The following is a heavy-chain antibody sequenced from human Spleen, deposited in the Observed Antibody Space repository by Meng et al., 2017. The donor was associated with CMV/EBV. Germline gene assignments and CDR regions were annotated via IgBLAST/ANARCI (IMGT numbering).Heavy chain of an antibody. CDR1: TFNTDY. D-gene: IGHD1-1*01. V-gene: IGHV1-69*05. CDR3: ARHEGRACSTTTRPLRQ. CDR2: ITTLFGTV. Sequence: TFNTDYVSWVRQAPGQGLEWMGGITTLFGTVNYAERFQDRVTIITDESTSTVYMEVSRLKSEDTAVYFCARHEGRACSTTTRPLRQWGPGTLVTVSS. J-gene: IGHJ4*02.